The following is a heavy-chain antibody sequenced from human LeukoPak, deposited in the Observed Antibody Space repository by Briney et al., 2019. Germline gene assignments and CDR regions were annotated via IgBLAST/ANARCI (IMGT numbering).Heavy chain of an antibody. CDR2: IKQDGSEK. V-gene: IGHV3-7*01. Sequence: PGGSLRLSCAASGFTFSSYWMSWVRQAPGKGLEWVANIKQDGSEKYYVDSVKGRFTISRDNAKNSLYLQMNSLRAEDTAVYFCVRDYRYGYGRDAFDIWGQGTMVTVSS. CDR1: GFTFSSYW. D-gene: IGHD5-18*01. CDR3: VRDYRYGYGRDAFDI. J-gene: IGHJ3*02.